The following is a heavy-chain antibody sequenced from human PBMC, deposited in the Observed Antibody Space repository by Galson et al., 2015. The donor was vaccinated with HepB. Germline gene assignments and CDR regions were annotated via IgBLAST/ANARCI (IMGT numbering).Heavy chain of an antibody. J-gene: IGHJ4*02. Sequence: SVKVSCKASGYTFTSYAMNWVRQAPGQGLEWMGWINTNTGNPTYAQGFTGRFVFSLVTSVSTAYLQISSLKAEDTAVYYCARLSLQALLWFGESHFDYWGQGTLVTVSS. CDR2: INTNTGNP. V-gene: IGHV7-4-1*02. D-gene: IGHD3-10*01. CDR1: GYTFTSYA. CDR3: ARLSLQALLWFGESHFDY.